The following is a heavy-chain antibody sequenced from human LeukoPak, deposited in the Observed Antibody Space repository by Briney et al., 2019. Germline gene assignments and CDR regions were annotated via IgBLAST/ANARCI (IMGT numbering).Heavy chain of an antibody. CDR3: ARDSSGNFIPDYFDY. CDR2: VSSTENTI. J-gene: IGHJ4*02. CDR1: GFTFSSFE. V-gene: IGHV3-48*03. D-gene: IGHD3-10*01. Sequence: GGSLRLSCATSGFTFSSFEMSWVRQAPGKGLEWVSYVSSTENTIYYADSVKGRFTISRDNAKSSLYLRMNSMRAENTAVYYCARDSSGNFIPDYFDYWGQGTLVTVSS.